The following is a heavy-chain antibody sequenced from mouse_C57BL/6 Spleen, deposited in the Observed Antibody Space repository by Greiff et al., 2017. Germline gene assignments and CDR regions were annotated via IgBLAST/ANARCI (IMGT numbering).Heavy chain of an antibody. CDR2: IDPETGGT. CDR3: TRWFAY. V-gene: IGHV1-15*01. Sequence: QVTLKVSGAELVRPGASVTLSCKASGYTFTDYEMHWVKQTPVHGLEWIGAIDPETGGTAYNQKFKGKAILTADKSSSTAYMELRSLTSEDSAVYYCTRWFAYWGQGTLVTVSA. CDR1: GYTFTDYE. J-gene: IGHJ3*01.